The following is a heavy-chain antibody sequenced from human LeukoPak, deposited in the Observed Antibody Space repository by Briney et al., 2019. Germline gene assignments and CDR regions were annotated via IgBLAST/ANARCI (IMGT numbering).Heavy chain of an antibody. Sequence: TPSETLSLTCTVSGGSISSGGDYWSWIRQHPGKGLEWIGYIYSSGTYYSPSLKSRVATSADTSKNQFSLKVTSVTTADTAVYYCARVLVSGEYYFDYWGQGTLVTVSS. D-gene: IGHD2-21*01. J-gene: IGHJ4*02. CDR1: GGSISSGGDY. CDR3: ARVLVSGEYYFDY. CDR2: IYSSGT. V-gene: IGHV4-31*03.